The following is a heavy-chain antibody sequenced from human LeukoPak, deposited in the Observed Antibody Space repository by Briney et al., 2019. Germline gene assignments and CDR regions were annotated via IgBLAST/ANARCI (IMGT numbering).Heavy chain of an antibody. J-gene: IGHJ5*02. CDR1: GGSISSSSYY. CDR3: AGSPNLLRFLLKSKKNNWFDP. V-gene: IGHV4-39*07. Sequence: SETLSLTCTVSGGSISSSSYYWGWIRQPPGKGLEWIGSIYYSGSTYYNPSLKSRVTISVDTSKNQFSLKLSSVTAADTAVYYCAGSPNLLRFLLKSKKNNWFDPWSQGTLVTVSS. CDR2: IYYSGST. D-gene: IGHD3-3*01.